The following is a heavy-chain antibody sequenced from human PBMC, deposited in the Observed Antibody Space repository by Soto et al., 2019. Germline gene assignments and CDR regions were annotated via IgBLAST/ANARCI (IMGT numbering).Heavy chain of an antibody. CDR1: GFTFSSYG. D-gene: IGHD6-19*01. Sequence: GSLRLSCAASGFTFSSYGMHWVRQAPGKGLEWVAVISYDGSNKYYADSVKGRFTISRDNSKNTLYLQMNSLRAEDTAVYYCVKDRRGSSGWLYFDYWGQGTLVTVSS. CDR2: ISYDGSNK. J-gene: IGHJ4*02. V-gene: IGHV3-30*18. CDR3: VKDRRGSSGWLYFDY.